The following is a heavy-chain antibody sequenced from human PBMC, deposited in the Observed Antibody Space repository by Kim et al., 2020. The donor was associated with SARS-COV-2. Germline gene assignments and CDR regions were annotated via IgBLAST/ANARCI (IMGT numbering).Heavy chain of an antibody. J-gene: IGHJ6*02. CDR2: INPSGGST. CDR3: ARDQSLGDFWSLGDYYYYGMDV. CDR1: GYTFTSYY. V-gene: IGHV1-46*01. D-gene: IGHD3-3*01. Sequence: ASVKVSCKASGYTFTSYYMHWVRQAPGQGLEWMGIINPSGGSTSYAQKFQGRVTMTRDASTSTVYKELSSLRSEDTAVYYCARDQSLGDFWSLGDYYYYGMDVWGQGTTVTVSS.